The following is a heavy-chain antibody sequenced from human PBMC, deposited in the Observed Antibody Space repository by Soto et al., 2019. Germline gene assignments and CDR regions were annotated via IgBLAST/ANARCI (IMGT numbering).Heavy chain of an antibody. CDR1: GGSVNSYY. CDR2: ILYSGST. J-gene: IGHJ4*02. Sequence: SETLSLTCTVSGGSVNSYYWSWIRQPPGKGLEWIGYILYSGSTKSNPSLKSRVTMSVDMSKNQFSLRLTSVTAADTAVYYCARVFPSYCGGDCSYFDSWGQGTLVTVSS. CDR3: ARVFPSYCGGDCSYFDS. D-gene: IGHD2-21*02. V-gene: IGHV4-59*02.